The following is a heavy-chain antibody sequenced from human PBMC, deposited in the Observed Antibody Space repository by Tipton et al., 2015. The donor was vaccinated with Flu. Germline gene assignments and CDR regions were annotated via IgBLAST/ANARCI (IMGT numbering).Heavy chain of an antibody. Sequence: SLRLSCAASGFTFSSYEMNWVRQAPGKGLEWVSYISSSGSTIYYADSVKGRFTISRDNAKNSLYLQMNSPRAEDTAVYYCASGLVGDGDSLFYYGMDVWGQGTTVTVSS. V-gene: IGHV3-48*03. CDR3: ASGLVGDGDSLFYYGMDV. CDR2: ISSSGSTI. J-gene: IGHJ6*02. D-gene: IGHD4-17*01. CDR1: GFTFSSYE.